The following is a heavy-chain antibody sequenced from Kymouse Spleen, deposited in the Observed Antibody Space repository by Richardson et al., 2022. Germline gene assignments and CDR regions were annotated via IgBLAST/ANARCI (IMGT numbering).Heavy chain of an antibody. J-gene: IGHJ4*02. D-gene: IGHD3-10*01. Sequence: QVQLQQWGAGLLKPSETLSLTCAVYGGSFSGYYWSWIRQPPGKGLEWIGEINHSGSTNYNPSLKSRVTISVDTSKNQFSLKLSSVTAADTAVYYCARGSTMVRGVIITSFDYWGQGTLVTVSS. CDR1: GGSFSGYY. CDR3: ARGSTMVRGVIITSFDY. V-gene: IGHV4-34*01. CDR2: INHSGST.